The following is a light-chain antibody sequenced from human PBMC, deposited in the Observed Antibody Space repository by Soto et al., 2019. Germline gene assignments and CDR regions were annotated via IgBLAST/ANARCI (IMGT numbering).Light chain of an antibody. J-gene: IGLJ3*02. CDR2: EVS. V-gene: IGLV2-14*01. CDR3: ISYTSSSTWV. Sequence: QSALTQPASVSGSPGQSIIISCTGTSSDVGAYNYVSWYQQHPGKAPKLMIYEVSNRPSGVSDRFSGSRSGNTASLTISGLQAEDESDYYCISYTSSSTWVFGGGTKLTVL. CDR1: SSDVGAYNY.